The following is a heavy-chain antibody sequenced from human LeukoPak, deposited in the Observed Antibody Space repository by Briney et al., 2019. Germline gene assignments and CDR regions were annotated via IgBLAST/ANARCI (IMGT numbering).Heavy chain of an antibody. CDR2: IRYDGSNK. D-gene: IGHD6-13*01. CDR3: AKDQRIAAAGDLGY. J-gene: IGHJ4*02. V-gene: IGHV3-30*02. CDR1: GFTFSSYG. Sequence: GGSLRLSCAASGFTFSSYGMHWVRQAPGKGLEWVAFIRYDGSNKYYADSVKGRFTISRDNSKNTLYLQMNSLRAEDTAVYYCAKDQRIAAAGDLGYWGQGTLVTVSS.